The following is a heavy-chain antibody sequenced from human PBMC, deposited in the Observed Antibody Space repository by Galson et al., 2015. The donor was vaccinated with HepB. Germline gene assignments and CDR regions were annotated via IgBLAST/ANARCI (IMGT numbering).Heavy chain of an antibody. CDR1: GGSVSSGSYY. CDR3: ARARRLSSWYSGDWFDP. V-gene: IGHV4-61*01. CDR2: IYYSGST. D-gene: IGHD6-13*01. Sequence: SETLSLTCTVSGGSVSSGSYYWSWIRQPPGKGLEWIGYIYYSGSTNYNPSLKSRVTISVDTSKNQFSLKLSSVTAADTAVYYCARARRLSSWYSGDWFDPWGQGTLVTVSS. J-gene: IGHJ5*02.